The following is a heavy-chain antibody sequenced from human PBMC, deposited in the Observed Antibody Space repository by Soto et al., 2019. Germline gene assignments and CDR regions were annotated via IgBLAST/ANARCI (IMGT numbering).Heavy chain of an antibody. CDR3: AREYSSSSEWFDP. CDR1: GGSISSYY. Sequence: PSETLSLTCTVSGGSISSYYWSWIRQPPGKGLEWIGYIYYSGSTNYNPSLKSRVTISVDTSKNQFSLKLSSVTAADTAVYYCAREYSSSSEWFDPWGQGTLVTVSS. CDR2: IYYSGST. J-gene: IGHJ5*02. D-gene: IGHD6-6*01. V-gene: IGHV4-59*01.